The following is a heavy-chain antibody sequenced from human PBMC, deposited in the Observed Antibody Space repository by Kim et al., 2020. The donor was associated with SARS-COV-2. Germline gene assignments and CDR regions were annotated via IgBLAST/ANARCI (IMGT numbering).Heavy chain of an antibody. CDR1: GFPFSSYA. Sequence: GGSLRLSCAASGFPFSSYAMHWVRQAPGKGLEWVAAMSYDGSYKYYADSVKGRFTISRDNSKNTLYLQMNSLRAEDTAVYYCARDGYCSGGSCYYLDYWGQGTLVTVSS. V-gene: IGHV3-30*04. D-gene: IGHD2-15*01. CDR2: MSYDGSYK. J-gene: IGHJ4*02. CDR3: ARDGYCSGGSCYYLDY.